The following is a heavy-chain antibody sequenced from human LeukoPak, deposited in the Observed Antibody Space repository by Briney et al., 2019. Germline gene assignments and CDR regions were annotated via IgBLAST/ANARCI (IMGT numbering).Heavy chain of an antibody. Sequence: GGSLRLSCAASGFTFDDYTMHWVRQAPGKGLEWVSLISWDGGSTYYADSVKGRFTISRDNSKNSLYLQMNSLRTEDTALYYCAKDISRWIRGAFDIWGQGTMVTVSS. CDR3: AKDISRWIRGAFDI. J-gene: IGHJ3*02. CDR2: ISWDGGST. CDR1: GFTFDDYT. D-gene: IGHD5-18*01. V-gene: IGHV3-43*01.